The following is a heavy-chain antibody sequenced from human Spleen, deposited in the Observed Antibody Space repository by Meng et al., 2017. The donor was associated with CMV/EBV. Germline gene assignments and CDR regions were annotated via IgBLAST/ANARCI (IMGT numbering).Heavy chain of an antibody. J-gene: IGHJ4*02. D-gene: IGHD3-9*01. CDR3: ARDRYGLFDS. Sequence: LCFTASGFTLSEYYMRWIRQAPGKGLEWISDIDSRSSNIHYGDSVKGRFTVSRDNAKNSLYLQMNSLRVEDTAVYYCARDRYGLFDSWGQGALVTVSS. V-gene: IGHV3-11*04. CDR2: IDSRSSNI. CDR1: GFTLSEYY.